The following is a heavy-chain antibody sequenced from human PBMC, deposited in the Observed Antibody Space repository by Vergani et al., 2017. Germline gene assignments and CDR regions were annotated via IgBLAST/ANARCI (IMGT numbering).Heavy chain of an antibody. D-gene: IGHD2-15*01. Sequence: QVQLQESGPGLVKPSETLSLTCAVSGYSISSGYYWGWIRQPPGKGLEWIGSIYHSGSTYYNPSLKSRVTISVDTSKNQFSLKLSSVTAADTAVYYCARGXIVVVVGKEWWFDPWGQGTLVTVSS. CDR3: ARGXIVVVVGKEWWFDP. V-gene: IGHV4-38-2*01. J-gene: IGHJ5*02. CDR1: GYSISSGYY. CDR2: IYHSGST.